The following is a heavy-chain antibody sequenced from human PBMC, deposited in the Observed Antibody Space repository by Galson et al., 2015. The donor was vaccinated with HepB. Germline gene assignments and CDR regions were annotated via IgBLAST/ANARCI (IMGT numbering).Heavy chain of an antibody. J-gene: IGHJ4*02. V-gene: IGHV3-48*01. D-gene: IGHD1-26*01. CDR1: GFTFSSYS. Sequence: SLRLSCAASGFTFSSYSMNWVRQAPGKGLEWVSYISSSSSTIYYADSVKGRFTISRDNAKNSLYLQMNSLRAEDTAVYYCAAEWELLLSQGPALYWGQGALVTVSS. CDR3: AAEWELLLSQGPALY. CDR2: ISSSSSTI.